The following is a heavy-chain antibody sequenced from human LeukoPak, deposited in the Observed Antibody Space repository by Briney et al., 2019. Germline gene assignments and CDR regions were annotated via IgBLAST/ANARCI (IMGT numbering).Heavy chain of an antibody. V-gene: IGHV5-51*01. CDR2: IYPGDSDT. CDR3: ARLSDSGNYEDAFDM. D-gene: IGHD3-10*01. J-gene: IGHJ3*02. CDR1: GYNFATYW. Sequence: GESLKISCKGSGYNFATYWIGWVRQMPGKGLEWMGVIYPGDSDTRESPSLQGQVTISADKSVSTAYLQWSSLKASDTAMYYWARLSDSGNYEDAFDMWGQGTMVTVSS.